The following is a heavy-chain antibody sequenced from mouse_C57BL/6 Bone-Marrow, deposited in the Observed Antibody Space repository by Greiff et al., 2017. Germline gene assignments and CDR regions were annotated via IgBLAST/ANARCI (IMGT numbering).Heavy chain of an antibody. D-gene: IGHD1-1*01. CDR1: GYAFSSSW. CDR2: IYPGDGDT. J-gene: IGHJ1*03. CDR3: ANYYGSSWWYFDV. V-gene: IGHV1-82*01. Sequence: VQLQQSGPELVKPGASVKISCKASGYAFSSSWMNWVKQRPGKGLEWIGRIYPGDGDTNYNGKFKGKATLTAEKSSSTAYMQLSSLTSEDSAVYFCANYYGSSWWYFDVWGTGTTLTVSS.